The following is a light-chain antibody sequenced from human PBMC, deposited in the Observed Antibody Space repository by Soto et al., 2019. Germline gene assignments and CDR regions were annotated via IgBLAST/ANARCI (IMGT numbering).Light chain of an antibody. Sequence: QSVLTQPPSASGTPGQRVTISCSGSSSNIGSNYVYWYQQLPGTAPKLLIYRNNQRPSGVPDRFSGSKSGTSASLAISGLRYEDEADYYCAACDDSLSGPVFGGGTKLTVL. J-gene: IGLJ2*01. CDR2: RNN. CDR3: AACDDSLSGPV. CDR1: SSNIGSNY. V-gene: IGLV1-47*01.